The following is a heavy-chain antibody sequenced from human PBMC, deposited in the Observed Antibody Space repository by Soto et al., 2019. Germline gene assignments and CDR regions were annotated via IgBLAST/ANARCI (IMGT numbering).Heavy chain of an antibody. CDR3: AFGSWNHFYFDY. CDR2: FWYDASGQ. V-gene: IGHV3-33*08. CDR1: GFTFTSYT. Sequence: VHLVESGGGLVPPGGSLRLSCVVSGFTFTSYTMHWVRQVPGKGLEWVATFWYDASGQKYADSVKGRFTISRNPSRSTLYLHMDSLRAEDTALYYCAFGSWNHFYFDYWGQEILVTVSS. D-gene: IGHD6-13*01. J-gene: IGHJ4*02.